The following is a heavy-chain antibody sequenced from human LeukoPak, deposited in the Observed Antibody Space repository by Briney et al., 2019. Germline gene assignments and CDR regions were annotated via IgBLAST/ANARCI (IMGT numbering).Heavy chain of an antibody. CDR3: ANYLNALPFGNYYDSSGYYLRTFDY. J-gene: IGHJ4*02. D-gene: IGHD3-22*01. CDR1: GFTFSSYA. Sequence: PGGSLRLSCAASGFTFSSYAMSWVRQAPGKGLEWVSAISGSGGSTYYADSVKGRFTISRDNSKNTLYLQMNSLRAEDTAVYYCANYLNALPFGNYYDSSGYYLRTFDYWGQGTLVTVSS. V-gene: IGHV3-23*01. CDR2: ISGSGGST.